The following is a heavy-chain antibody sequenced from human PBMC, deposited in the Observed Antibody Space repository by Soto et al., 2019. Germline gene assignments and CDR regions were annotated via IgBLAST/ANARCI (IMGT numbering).Heavy chain of an antibody. V-gene: IGHV3-7*01. CDR3: AREGIYCSGSTSCYGYYYYYMDV. J-gene: IGHJ6*03. D-gene: IGHD2-2*01. Sequence: GGSLSLSCAASGFTFSSYWMSWVRQAPGKGLEWVANIKQDGSEKYYVDSVKGRFTISRDNAKNSLYLQMNSLRAEDTAVYYCAREGIYCSGSTSCYGYYYYYMDVWGKGTTVTVSS. CDR2: IKQDGSEK. CDR1: GFTFSSYW.